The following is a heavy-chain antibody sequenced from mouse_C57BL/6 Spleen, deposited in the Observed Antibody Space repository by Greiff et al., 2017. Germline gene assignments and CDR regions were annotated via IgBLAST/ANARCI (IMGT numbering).Heavy chain of an antibody. CDR1: GYSITSGYY. D-gene: IGHD1-1*01. J-gene: IGHJ1*03. CDR2: ISYDGSN. Sequence: EVKLQESGPGLVKPSPSLSLTCSVTGYSITSGYYWNWIRQFPGNKLEWMGYISYDGSNNYNPSFKNRISITRDPSKNQFFLTLNSVTTEDTATYYCAELLRYFDVWGTGTTVTVSS. V-gene: IGHV3-6*01. CDR3: AELLRYFDV.